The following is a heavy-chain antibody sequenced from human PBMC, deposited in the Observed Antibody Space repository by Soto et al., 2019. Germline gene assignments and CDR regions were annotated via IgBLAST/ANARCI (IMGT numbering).Heavy chain of an antibody. V-gene: IGHV4-59*01. Sequence: SETLSLTCSVSAGSLSNYYWTWIRQSPGKGLEWIGEIYHTGSTKYNPSLRSRVAISVDMSKNQFSLTLNSVTPADTAVYYCARGGRGSGLYFLYYFDLWGQGTLVTVSS. CDR2: IYHTGST. CDR3: ARGGRGSGLYFLYYFDL. D-gene: IGHD6-19*01. CDR1: AGSLSNYY. J-gene: IGHJ4*02.